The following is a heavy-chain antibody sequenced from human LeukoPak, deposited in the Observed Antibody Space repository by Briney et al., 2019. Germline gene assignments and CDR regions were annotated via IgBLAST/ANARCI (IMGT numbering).Heavy chain of an antibody. J-gene: IGHJ4*02. V-gene: IGHV3-30-3*01. CDR3: ARVDDTAMVTPFDY. D-gene: IGHD5-18*01. Sequence: GGSLRLSCAASGFTFCSYAMHWVRQAPGKGLEWVAVISYDGSNKYYADSVKGRFTISRDNSKNTLYLRMNSLRAEDTAVYYCARVDDTAMVTPFDYWGQGTLVTVSS. CDR2: ISYDGSNK. CDR1: GFTFCSYA.